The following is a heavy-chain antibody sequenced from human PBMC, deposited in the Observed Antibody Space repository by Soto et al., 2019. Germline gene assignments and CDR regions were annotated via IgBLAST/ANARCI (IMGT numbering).Heavy chain of an antibody. CDR3: ARNIAAAGIDP. D-gene: IGHD6-13*01. V-gene: IGHV4-59*01. J-gene: IGHJ5*02. Sequence: SETLSLTCTVSGGSISSYYWSWIRQPPGKGLEWIGYIYYSGSTNYNPSLKSRVTISVDTSKSQFSLKLSSVTAADTAVYYCARNIAAAGIDPWGQGTLVTVS. CDR2: IYYSGST. CDR1: GGSISSYY.